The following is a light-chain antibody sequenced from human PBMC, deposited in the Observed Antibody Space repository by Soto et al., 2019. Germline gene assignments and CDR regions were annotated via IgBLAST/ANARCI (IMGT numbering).Light chain of an antibody. CDR3: CLYGGTL. J-gene: IGLJ2*01. V-gene: IGLV2-23*01. CDR2: EGY. CDR1: SSETGKYNF. Sequence: QSALTQPASVSGSPGQSITISCTGSSSETGKYNFLTWYQHHPGKVPKLIIYEGYRRPSGISDRFSGSTSDNTASLTISGLQADDEADYYCCLYGGTLFGGGTKLTVL.